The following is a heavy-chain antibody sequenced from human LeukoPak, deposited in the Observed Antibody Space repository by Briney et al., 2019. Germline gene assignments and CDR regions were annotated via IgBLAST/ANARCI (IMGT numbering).Heavy chain of an antibody. Sequence: PGRSLRLSCAASGFTFSSYGMHWVRQAPGKGLEWVAVISYDGSNKYYADSVKGRFTISRDNSKNTLYLQMSSLRAEDTAVYYCGRDADGRTTEKSHYYYYYYMDVWGKGTTVTVSS. CDR1: GFTFSSYG. CDR2: ISYDGSNK. CDR3: GRDADGRTTEKSHYYYYYYMDV. J-gene: IGHJ6*03. V-gene: IGHV3-30*03. D-gene: IGHD4-11*01.